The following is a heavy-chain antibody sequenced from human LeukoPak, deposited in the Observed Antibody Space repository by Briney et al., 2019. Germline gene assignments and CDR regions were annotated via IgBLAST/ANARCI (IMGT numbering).Heavy chain of an antibody. D-gene: IGHD3-10*01. CDR1: GFTVSSNY. CDR2: IYSGGST. V-gene: IGHV3-66*01. CDR3: ARGYYGSGKDY. Sequence: GGSLRLSCAASGFTVSSNYMSWVRQAPGKGLEGVAVIYSGGSTYYADSVKGRFTISRDNSKNTLYLQMNSLRAEDTAVYYCARGYYGSGKDYWGQGTLVTVSS. J-gene: IGHJ4*02.